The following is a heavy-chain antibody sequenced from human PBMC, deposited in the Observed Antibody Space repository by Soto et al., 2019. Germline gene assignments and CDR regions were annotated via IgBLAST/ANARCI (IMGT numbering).Heavy chain of an antibody. V-gene: IGHV1-2*04. CDR1: GYTFTGYY. CDR2: INPNSGGT. J-gene: IGHJ6*02. CDR3: ARGGYSYGYGPYGMDV. Sequence: ASVKVYCKASGYTFTGYYMHWVRQAPGQGLEWMGWINPNSGGTNYAQKFQGWVTMTRDTSISTAYMELSRLRSDDTAVYYCARGGYSYGYGPYGMDVWGQGTTVTVSS. D-gene: IGHD5-18*01.